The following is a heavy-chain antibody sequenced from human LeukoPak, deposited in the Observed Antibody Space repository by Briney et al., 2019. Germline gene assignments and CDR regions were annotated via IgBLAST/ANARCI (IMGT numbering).Heavy chain of an antibody. J-gene: IGHJ6*02. CDR2: IYYSGST. D-gene: IGHD6-19*01. CDR1: GGSISSSSYY. CDR3: ARCAPLQPPGIAVVGSYYYGMDV. Sequence: TSETLSLTCTVSGGSISSSSYYWGWIRQPPGKGLEWIGSIYYSGSTYYNPSLKSRVTISVDTSKNQFSLKLSSVTAADTAVYYCARCAPLQPPGIAVVGSYYYGMDVWGQGTTVTVSS. V-gene: IGHV4-39*07.